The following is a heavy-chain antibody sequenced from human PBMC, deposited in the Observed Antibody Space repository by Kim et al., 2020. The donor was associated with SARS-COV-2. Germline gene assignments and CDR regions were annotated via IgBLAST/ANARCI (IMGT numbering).Heavy chain of an antibody. D-gene: IGHD6-6*01. V-gene: IGHV3-30*04. J-gene: IGHJ4*02. Sequence: DSVKGRFTISRDNSKNTLSLQMNSMGAEDMGVYYCARDPYSIGGRINADYWGQGTLVTVSS. CDR3: ARDPYSIGGRINADY.